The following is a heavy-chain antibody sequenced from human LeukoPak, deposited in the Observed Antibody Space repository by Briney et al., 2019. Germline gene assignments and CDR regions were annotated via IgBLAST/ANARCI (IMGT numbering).Heavy chain of an antibody. CDR1: DFTFSRFA. Sequence: GGSRRLSCSASDFTFSRFAMTWVRHIPGRGLEWVSSISGNGHQTYYADSVKGRFSVSRDNSKNILYLQMDSLRADDSALYYCAKDANYYDSSGYLIPFDYWRQGTLVSVSS. CDR2: ISGNGHQT. V-gene: IGHV3-23*01. J-gene: IGHJ4*02. CDR3: AKDANYYDSSGYLIPFDY. D-gene: IGHD3-22*01.